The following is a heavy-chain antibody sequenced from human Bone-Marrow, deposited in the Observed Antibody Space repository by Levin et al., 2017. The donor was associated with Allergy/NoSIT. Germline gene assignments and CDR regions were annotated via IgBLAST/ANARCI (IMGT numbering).Heavy chain of an antibody. D-gene: IGHD5-18*01. J-gene: IGHJ4*02. Sequence: GESLKISCAASGFTFSDYYMSWIRQAPGKGLEWVSYISSSGSTIYYADSVKGRFTISRDNAKNSLYLQMNSLRAEDTAVYYCARDEVGIQLWPYNDYWGQGTLVTVSS. CDR2: ISSSGSTI. V-gene: IGHV3-11*01. CDR1: GFTFSDYY. CDR3: ARDEVGIQLWPYNDY.